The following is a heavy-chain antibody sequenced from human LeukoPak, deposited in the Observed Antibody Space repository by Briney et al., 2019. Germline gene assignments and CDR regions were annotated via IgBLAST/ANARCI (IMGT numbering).Heavy chain of an antibody. V-gene: IGHV1-2*02. CDR2: INPNSGGT. D-gene: IGHD3-16*02. CDR1: GYTFTGYY. J-gene: IGHJ4*02. Sequence: ASVKVSCKASGYTFTGYYMHWVRQAPGQGLEWMGWINPNSGGTNYAQKFQGGVTMTRDTSISTAYMELSRLRSDDTAVYYCAREGFSGSYRLFDYWGQGTLVTVSS. CDR3: AREGFSGSYRLFDY.